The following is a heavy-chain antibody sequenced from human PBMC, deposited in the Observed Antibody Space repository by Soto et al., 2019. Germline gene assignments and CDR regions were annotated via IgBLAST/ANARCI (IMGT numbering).Heavy chain of an antibody. Sequence: QVQLVESGGGVVQPGRSLRLSCAASGFTFSSYGMHWVRQSPGKGLEWVAVIWYDGSNKYYADSVKGRFTISRDNSKNTLYLQMNSLRAEDTAVYYCARDRIIRGYCSGGSCYARFGYWGQGTLVTVS. CDR1: GFTFSSYG. CDR2: IWYDGSNK. D-gene: IGHD2-15*01. J-gene: IGHJ4*02. V-gene: IGHV3-33*01. CDR3: ARDRIIRGYCSGGSCYARFGY.